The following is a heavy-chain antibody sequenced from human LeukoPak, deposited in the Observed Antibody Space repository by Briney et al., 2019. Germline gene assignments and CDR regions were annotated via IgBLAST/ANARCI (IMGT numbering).Heavy chain of an antibody. J-gene: IGHJ4*02. V-gene: IGHV3-7*04. CDR2: IKQDGSEK. D-gene: IGHD4-17*01. CDR1: GFTFSTYY. CDR3: ARDHLPGTTEYYFDY. Sequence: PGGSLRLSCAASGFTFSTYYMYWVRQAPGKGLEWVANIKQDGSEKYYVDSVKGRFTISRDNAKNSLYLQMNSLRAEDTAVYYCARDHLPGTTEYYFDYWGQGTLVTVSS.